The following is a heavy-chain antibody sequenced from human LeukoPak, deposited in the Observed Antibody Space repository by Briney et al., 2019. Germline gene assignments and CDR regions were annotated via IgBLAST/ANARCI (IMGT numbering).Heavy chain of an antibody. V-gene: IGHV1-2*02. CDR3: ARGFKRQQLVLGY. CDR1: GYTFTGYC. D-gene: IGHD6-13*01. Sequence: ASVKVSCKASGYTFTGYCMHWVRQAPGQGLEWMGWINPNSGGTNYAQKFQGRVTMTRDTSISTAYMELSRLRSDDTAVYYCARGFKRQQLVLGYWGQGTLVTVSS. J-gene: IGHJ4*02. CDR2: INPNSGGT.